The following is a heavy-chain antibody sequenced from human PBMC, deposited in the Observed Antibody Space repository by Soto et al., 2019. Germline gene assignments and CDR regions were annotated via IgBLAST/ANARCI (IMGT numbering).Heavy chain of an antibody. Sequence: EVQLLESGGGLVQPGGSLRLSCTASGFTFSSYPMTWFRQAPGKGLEWVSAIDGTGAYIYYKNSVKGRFTISRDNSKNTLYLQMNSLRAEDTAVYYCARNMAKPTYDSWGQGTLVTVSP. V-gene: IGHV3-23*01. CDR1: GFTFSSYP. J-gene: IGHJ5*01. D-gene: IGHD1-1*01. CDR3: ARNMAKPTYDS. CDR2: IDGTGAYI.